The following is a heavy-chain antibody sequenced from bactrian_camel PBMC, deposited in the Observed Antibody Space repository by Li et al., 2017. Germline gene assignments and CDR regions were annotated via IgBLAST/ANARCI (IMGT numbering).Heavy chain of an antibody. Sequence: HVQLVESGGGSVQAGESLTLSCVNSGATYSSYCVAWFRQTPGKEREAVARICDRGGTLYADSVKGRFTISRDNAKNTLYLQLDSLSTEDTATYYCAKGRPRLGLVAADLDRGQGTQVTVS. D-gene: IGHD7*01. J-gene: IGHJ4*01. CDR1: GATYSSYC. V-gene: IGHV3S55*01. CDR3: AKGRPRLGLVAADLD. CDR2: ICDRGGT.